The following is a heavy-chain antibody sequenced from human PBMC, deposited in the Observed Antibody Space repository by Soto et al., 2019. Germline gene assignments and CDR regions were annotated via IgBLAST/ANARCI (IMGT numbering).Heavy chain of an antibody. D-gene: IGHD5-18*01. CDR1: GASVSSGLYY. J-gene: IGHJ4*02. Sequence: QVQLQESGPGLVKPSETLSLTCTVSGASVSSGLYYWSWLRQPPGKGLEWIGYIYYSGSTFYNLSLKSRATISIDMSKNQFSLKLSSVNAADTAVYYCARDLGADAGMVKGHFDYWGQGTLVTVSS. V-gene: IGHV4-61*01. CDR3: ARDLGADAGMVKGHFDY. CDR2: IYYSGST.